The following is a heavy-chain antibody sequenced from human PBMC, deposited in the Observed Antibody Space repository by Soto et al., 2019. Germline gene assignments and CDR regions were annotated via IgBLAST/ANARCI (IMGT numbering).Heavy chain of an antibody. D-gene: IGHD2-2*01. CDR2: VNHSGST. J-gene: IGHJ6*03. V-gene: IGHV4-34*01. CDR3: ARGESVVVPPTPPRYYSYYMDV. CDR1: GGSFTGYY. Sequence: QVQLQQWGAGLLKPSETLSLTCAVHGGSFTGYYWSWIRQPPGKGLEWIGEVNHSGSTKYNPSLESRVTISVDTSKNQFSLRLTSVTVADTAVYYCARGESVVVPPTPPRYYSYYMDVWGVGTPVAVSS.